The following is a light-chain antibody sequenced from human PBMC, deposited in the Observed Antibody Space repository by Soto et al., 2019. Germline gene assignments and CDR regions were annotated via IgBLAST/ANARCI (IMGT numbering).Light chain of an antibody. CDR1: QSIISY. V-gene: IGKV1-5*01. J-gene: IGKJ1*01. CDR2: DAS. CDR3: QQYNSYSQT. Sequence: DIQMTQSPSSLSVSVGDIVTITCRASQSIISYLNWYQQKPGKAPKLLIYDASSLESGVPSRFSGSGSGTEFTLTISSLQPDDFATYYCQQYNSYSQTFGQGTKVDIK.